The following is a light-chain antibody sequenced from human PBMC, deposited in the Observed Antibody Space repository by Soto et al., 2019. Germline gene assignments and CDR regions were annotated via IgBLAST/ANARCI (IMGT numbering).Light chain of an antibody. Sequence: QYALTQPASVSVSPGQSITISCTGTSSDVGGYKYVSWYQQHPDKAPKLIIFEVSNRPSGISSRFSGSKSGNTASLTISGLQAEDEAYYYCASYTSSSTSVIFGRGTKVTVL. CDR2: EVS. CDR1: SSDVGGYKY. J-gene: IGLJ2*01. CDR3: ASYTSSSTSVI. V-gene: IGLV2-14*01.